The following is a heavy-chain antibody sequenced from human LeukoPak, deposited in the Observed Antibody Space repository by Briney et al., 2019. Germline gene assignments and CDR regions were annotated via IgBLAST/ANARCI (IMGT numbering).Heavy chain of an antibody. CDR2: ISGSGGST. CDR1: GFTFSSYT. V-gene: IGHV3-23*01. CDR3: AKDLAQSQLMNWFDP. J-gene: IGHJ5*02. D-gene: IGHD2-2*01. Sequence: GGSLRLSCAASGFTFSSYTMSWVRQAPGKGLEWVSAISGSGGSTYYADSVKGRFTISRDNSKNTLYLQMNSLRAEDTAVYYCAKDLAQSQLMNWFDPWGQGTLVTVSS.